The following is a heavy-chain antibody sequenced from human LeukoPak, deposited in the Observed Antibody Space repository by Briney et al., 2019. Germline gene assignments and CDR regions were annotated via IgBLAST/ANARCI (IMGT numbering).Heavy chain of an antibody. CDR1: GFTFTNYH. CDR2: ISSDGTNI. Sequence: GGSLRLSCATSGFTFTNYHMNWVRQAPGKGLEWVSYISSDGTNILYADSVRGRFTISRDDVRNTLSLQMNSLRANDTAVYYCARRIAALSRASDYWGQGTLVTVSS. V-gene: IGHV3-48*04. D-gene: IGHD6-6*01. CDR3: ARRIAALSRASDY. J-gene: IGHJ4*02.